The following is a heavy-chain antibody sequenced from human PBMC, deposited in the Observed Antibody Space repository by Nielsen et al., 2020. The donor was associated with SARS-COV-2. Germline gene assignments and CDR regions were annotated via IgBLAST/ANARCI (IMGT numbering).Heavy chain of an antibody. CDR3: ARDRVFGVVITGYYYYYGMDV. CDR1: GYTFTSYG. V-gene: IGHV1-18*01. D-gene: IGHD3-3*01. J-gene: IGHJ6*02. Sequence: ASVKVSCKASGYTFTSYGISWVRQAPEQGLEWMGWISAYNGNTNYAQKLQGRVTMTTDTSTSTAYMELRSLRSDDTAVYYCARDRVFGVVITGYYYYYGMDVWGQGTTVTVSS. CDR2: ISAYNGNT.